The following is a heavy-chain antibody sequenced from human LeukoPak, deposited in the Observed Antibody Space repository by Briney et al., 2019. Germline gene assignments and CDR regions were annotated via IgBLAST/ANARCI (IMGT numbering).Heavy chain of an antibody. Sequence: SETLSLTCTVSAYSVSTDYYWGWIRQPPGKGLEWIGNIYHDGSTYYNPSLKSRVTISVDTSKNQFSLKLSSVTAADTAVYYCARGGGGGSSWYPSNYYMDVWGKGTTVTVSS. D-gene: IGHD6-13*01. J-gene: IGHJ6*03. CDR2: IYHDGST. CDR3: ARGGGGGSSWYPSNYYMDV. CDR1: AYSVSTDYY. V-gene: IGHV4-38-2*02.